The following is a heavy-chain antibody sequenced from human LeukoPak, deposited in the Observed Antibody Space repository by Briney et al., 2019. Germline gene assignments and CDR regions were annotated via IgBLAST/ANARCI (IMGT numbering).Heavy chain of an antibody. Sequence: GGSLRLSCAASGFTFSSYEMNWVRQAPGKGLEWVSYISSSGSTIYYADSVKGRFTISRDNAKNSLYLQMNSLRAEDTAVYYCAREGDSGGYYDYWGQGTLVTVSS. CDR1: GFTFSSYE. J-gene: IGHJ4*02. CDR2: ISSSGSTI. D-gene: IGHD3-22*01. CDR3: AREGDSGGYYDY. V-gene: IGHV3-48*03.